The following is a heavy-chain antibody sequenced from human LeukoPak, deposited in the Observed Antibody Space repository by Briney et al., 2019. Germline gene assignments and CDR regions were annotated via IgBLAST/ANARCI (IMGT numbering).Heavy chain of an antibody. CDR2: ISSGGST. D-gene: IGHD2-15*01. V-gene: IGHV3-66*01. CDR3: ARVDCSGGSCYFDY. CDR1: GFTVISNY. Sequence: PGGSLRLSCAASGFTVISNYMSWVRQAPGKGLEWVSVISSGGSTYYADSVKGRFTISRDNAKNTLDLQMSSLRAEDTAVYYCARVDCSGGSCYFDYWGQGTLVTVSS. J-gene: IGHJ4*02.